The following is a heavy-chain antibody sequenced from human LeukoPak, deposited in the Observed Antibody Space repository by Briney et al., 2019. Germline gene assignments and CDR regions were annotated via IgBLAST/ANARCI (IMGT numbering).Heavy chain of an antibody. Sequence: ASVKVSCKASGYTFTGYYIHWVRQAPGQGLEWTGWINPNSGGTNYAQKFQGRVTMTRDTSISTAYMELSRLRSDDTAVYYCARWIQLWSFDYWGRGTLVTVSS. CDR3: ARWIQLWSFDY. V-gene: IGHV1-2*02. CDR1: GYTFTGYY. CDR2: INPNSGGT. D-gene: IGHD5-18*01. J-gene: IGHJ4*02.